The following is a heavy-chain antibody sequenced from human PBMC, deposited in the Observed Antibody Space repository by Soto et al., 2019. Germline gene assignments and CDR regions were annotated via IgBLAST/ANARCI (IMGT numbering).Heavy chain of an antibody. Sequence: ASVKVSCKASGGTFSSYAISWVRQAPGQGLEWMGGIIPIFGTANYAQKFQGRVTITADKSTSTAYMELSSLRSEDTAVYYCASGIYDSWSGYPRMDVWGQGTTVTVSS. D-gene: IGHD3-3*01. CDR1: GGTFSSYA. CDR3: ASGIYDSWSGYPRMDV. V-gene: IGHV1-69*06. J-gene: IGHJ6*02. CDR2: IIPIFGTA.